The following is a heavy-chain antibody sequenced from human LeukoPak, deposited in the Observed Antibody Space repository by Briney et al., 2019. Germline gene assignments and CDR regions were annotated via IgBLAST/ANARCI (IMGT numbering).Heavy chain of an antibody. CDR3: ASTPETYYYDSSGSSGYYYYGMDV. CDR2: IYYSGST. CDR1: GGSISSHY. Sequence: TSETLSLTCTVSGGSISSHYWSWIRQPPGKGLEWIGYIYYSGSTNYNPSLKSRVTISVDTSKNQFSLKLSSVTAADTAVYYCASTPETYYYDSSGSSGYYYYGMDVWGQGTTVTVSS. J-gene: IGHJ6*02. V-gene: IGHV4-59*11. D-gene: IGHD3-22*01.